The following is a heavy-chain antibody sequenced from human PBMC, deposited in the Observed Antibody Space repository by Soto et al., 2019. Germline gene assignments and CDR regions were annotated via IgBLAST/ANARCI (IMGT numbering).Heavy chain of an antibody. CDR2: IIPILGIA. CDR3: ARDDWETTGHNWFDP. Sequence: SVKVSCKASGGTFSSYTISWVRQAPGQGLEWMGRIIPILGIANYAQKFQGRVTITADKSTSTAYMELSSLRSEDTAVYYCARDDWETTGHNWFDPWGQGTLVTVSS. J-gene: IGHJ5*02. V-gene: IGHV1-69*04. CDR1: GGTFSSYT. D-gene: IGHD4-17*01.